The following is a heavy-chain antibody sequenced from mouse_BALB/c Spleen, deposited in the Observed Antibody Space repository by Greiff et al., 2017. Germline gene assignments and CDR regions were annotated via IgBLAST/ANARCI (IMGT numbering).Heavy chain of an antibody. J-gene: IGHJ2*01. CDR3: AREVSYYFDY. Sequence: DVKLVESGPGLVKPSQSLSLTCTVTGYSITSDYAWNWIRQFPGNKLEWMGYISYSGSTSYNPSLKSRISITRDTSKNQFFLQLNSVTTEDTATYYCAREVSYYFDYWGQGTALTVSS. V-gene: IGHV3-2*02. CDR2: ISYSGST. CDR1: GYSITSDYA.